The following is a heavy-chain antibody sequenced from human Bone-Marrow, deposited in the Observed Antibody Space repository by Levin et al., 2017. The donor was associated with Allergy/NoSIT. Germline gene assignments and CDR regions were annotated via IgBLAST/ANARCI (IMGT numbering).Heavy chain of an antibody. Sequence: GESLKISCAGSGFSFSDYYMSWIRQAPGKGLEWVSIISTSGSTLYYADSVVGRFTISRDDAKNSVYLQMNSLRADETAVYYCARDPSSGWYEGLSYFDSWGQGTLVTVSS. V-gene: IGHV3-11*01. CDR2: ISTSGSTL. D-gene: IGHD6-19*01. CDR3: ARDPSSGWYEGLSYFDS. J-gene: IGHJ4*02. CDR1: GFSFSDYY.